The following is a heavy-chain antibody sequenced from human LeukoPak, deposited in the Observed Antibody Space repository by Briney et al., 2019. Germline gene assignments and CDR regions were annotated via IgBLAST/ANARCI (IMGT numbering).Heavy chain of an antibody. D-gene: IGHD3-3*01. CDR1: GFTFSSYA. V-gene: IGHV3-23*01. J-gene: IGHJ3*02. CDR3: AKVPVFSLTVSEVVTDDAFDI. Sequence: GGSLRLSCAASGFTFSSYAMSWVRQAPGKGLEWVSAISGSGGATYYADSVKGRFTISRDNSKNTLYLQMNSLRAEDTAVYYCAKVPVFSLTVSEVVTDDAFDIWGQGTIVTVSS. CDR2: ISGSGGAT.